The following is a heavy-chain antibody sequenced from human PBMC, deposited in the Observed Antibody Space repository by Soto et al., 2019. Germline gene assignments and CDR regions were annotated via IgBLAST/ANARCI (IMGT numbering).Heavy chain of an antibody. J-gene: IGHJ6*02. CDR1: GFTFSSYA. Sequence: GESLKISCAASGFTFSSYAMSWVRQAPGKGLEWVSAISGSGGSTYYADSVKGRFTISRDNSKNTLYLQMNSLRAEDTAVYYCAREPSSGWPRVYYYYYGMDVWGQGTTVTVSS. D-gene: IGHD6-19*01. CDR3: AREPSSGWPRVYYYYYGMDV. CDR2: ISGSGGST. V-gene: IGHV3-23*01.